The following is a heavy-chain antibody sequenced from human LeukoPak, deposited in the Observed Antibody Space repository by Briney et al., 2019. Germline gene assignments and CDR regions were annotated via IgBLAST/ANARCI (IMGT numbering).Heavy chain of an antibody. D-gene: IGHD3-22*01. CDR1: GFTFSSYA. V-gene: IGHV3-30*04. CDR2: ISYDGSNK. J-gene: IGHJ3*02. CDR3: ARDFYYYDSSGYYYHDAFDI. Sequence: GGSLRLSCAASGFTFSSYAMHWVRQAPGKGLEWVAVISYDGSNKYYADSVKGRFTISRDNSKNTLYLQMNSLRAEDTAVYYCARDFYYYDSSGYYYHDAFDIWGQGTMVTVSS.